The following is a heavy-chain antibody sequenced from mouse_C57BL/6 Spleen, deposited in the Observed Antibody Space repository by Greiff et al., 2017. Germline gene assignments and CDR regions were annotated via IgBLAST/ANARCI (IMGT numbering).Heavy chain of an antibody. J-gene: IGHJ2*01. CDR2: IRLKSDNYAT. Sequence: EVKLVESGGGLVQPGGSMKLSCVASGFTFSNYWMNWVRQSPEKGLEWVAQIRLKSDNYATHYAESVKGRFTISRDDSKSSVYLHMNNLRAEDTGIYYCTSTMVTFDYWGQGTTLAVSS. V-gene: IGHV6-3*01. CDR3: TSTMVTFDY. D-gene: IGHD2-2*01. CDR1: GFTFSNYW.